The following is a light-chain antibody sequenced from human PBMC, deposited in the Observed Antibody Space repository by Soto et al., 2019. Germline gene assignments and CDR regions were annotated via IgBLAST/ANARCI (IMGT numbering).Light chain of an antibody. J-gene: IGLJ3*02. CDR3: AAWDGSLSGWV. CDR2: RND. CDR1: SSNIGSKY. V-gene: IGLV1-47*01. Sequence: QSALTQPPSASGTPGQRVTISCSGSSSNIGSKYVYWYQQLPGTAPKLLIYRNDQRPSGVPDRFSGSKSGTSASLAISGLGSEDEADYYCAAWDGSLSGWVFGGGTQLNVL.